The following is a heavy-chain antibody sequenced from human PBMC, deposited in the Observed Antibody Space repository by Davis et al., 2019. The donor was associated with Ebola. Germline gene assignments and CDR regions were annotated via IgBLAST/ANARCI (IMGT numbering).Heavy chain of an antibody. V-gene: IGHV4-61*09. CDR3: ARGGAAPKRGVSV. D-gene: IGHD6-13*01. CDR2: IYTSGST. J-gene: IGHJ6*02. Sequence: SETLSLTCTVSGGSITSGSYYWYWIRQPAGKGLEWLGHIYTSGSTNYNPSLKSRVTISVDTSKNQFSLNLSSVTAADTALYYCARGGAAPKRGVSVWGQGTTVTVSS. CDR1: GGSITSGSYY.